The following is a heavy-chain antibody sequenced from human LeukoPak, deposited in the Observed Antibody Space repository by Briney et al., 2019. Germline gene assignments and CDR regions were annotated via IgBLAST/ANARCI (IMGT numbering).Heavy chain of an antibody. CDR3: IAAGGSYTD. Sequence: GASVKVSCKASGGTCISYAISWVRQAPGQGLEWMGGIIPIFGTANYAQKFQGRVTITADESTSTAYMELSSLRSEDTAVHYCIAAGGSYTDWGQGTLVTVSS. D-gene: IGHD1-26*01. CDR2: IIPIFGTA. J-gene: IGHJ4*02. CDR1: GGTCISYA. V-gene: IGHV1-69*13.